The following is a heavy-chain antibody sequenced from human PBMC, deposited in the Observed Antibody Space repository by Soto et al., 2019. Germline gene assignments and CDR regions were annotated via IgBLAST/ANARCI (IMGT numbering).Heavy chain of an antibody. CDR1: GFTFSDYS. J-gene: IGHJ5*02. V-gene: IGHV3-23*01. CDR2: ISGSGFTP. D-gene: IGHD6-13*01. CDR3: VNSDSTSAP. Sequence: GGSLILSCAASGFTFSDYSMTWVRQAPGKGLDWVASISGSGFTPYYAASVKGRFTISRDNSKNMVYLQMNSLRVEDTAIYYCVNSDSTSAPWGQGSLVTVSS.